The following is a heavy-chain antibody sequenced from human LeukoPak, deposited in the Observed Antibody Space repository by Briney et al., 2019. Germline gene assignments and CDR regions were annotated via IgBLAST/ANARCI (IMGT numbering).Heavy chain of an antibody. J-gene: IGHJ4*02. CDR2: IYYSGST. CDR1: GGSISSYY. Sequence: SETPSLTCTVSGGSISSYYWSWIRQPPGKGLEWIGYIYYSGSTNYNPSLKSRVTISVDTSKNQFSLKLSSVTAADTAVYYCARAYDGSGRGFDYWGQGTLVTVSS. CDR3: ARAYDGSGRGFDY. D-gene: IGHD3-22*01. V-gene: IGHV4-59*01.